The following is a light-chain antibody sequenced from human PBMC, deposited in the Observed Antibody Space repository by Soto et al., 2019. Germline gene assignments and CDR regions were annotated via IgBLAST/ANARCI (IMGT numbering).Light chain of an antibody. Sequence: DIQMTQSPSALSASVGDRVTITCRASQSVSGWLAWYQQKPGKAPKLLIYDVSSLERGVPSRFSGSGSGTEFTLTISDLHPDDFATYSCQQYESYSVTFGPGTRV. CDR2: DVS. V-gene: IGKV1-5*01. CDR3: QQYESYSVT. CDR1: QSVSGW. J-gene: IGKJ1*01.